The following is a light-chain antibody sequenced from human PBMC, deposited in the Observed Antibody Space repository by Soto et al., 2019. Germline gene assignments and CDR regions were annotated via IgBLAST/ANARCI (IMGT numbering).Light chain of an antibody. Sequence: EMVVTQSPATLSVSPGERVTLSCRTSQDVSSKLAWYRQKPGQPPSLLIYDASTRATGTPARFSGSGSGTEFTLAVSSLQSEDYALYFCQQYIRWPLTFGGGTKVEIK. J-gene: IGKJ4*01. CDR1: QDVSSK. CDR3: QQYIRWPLT. CDR2: DAS. V-gene: IGKV3D-15*01.